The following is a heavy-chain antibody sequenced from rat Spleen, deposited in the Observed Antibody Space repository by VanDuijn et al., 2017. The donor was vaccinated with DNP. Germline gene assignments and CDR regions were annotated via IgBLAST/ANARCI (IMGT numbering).Heavy chain of an antibody. J-gene: IGHJ1*01. V-gene: IGHV3-1*01. Sequence: EVQLQESGPGLVKPSQSLSLTCSVTGYSITSNYWGWIRKFPGNKMEWMGYISYSGSTSYNPSLKSRISITRDTSKRQFFLQLNSVTTEDTATYYCARAYYDGTYYPNWYFDFWGPGTTVTVSS. CDR2: ISYSGST. CDR3: ARAYYDGTYYPNWYFDF. CDR1: GYSITSNY. D-gene: IGHD1-12*02.